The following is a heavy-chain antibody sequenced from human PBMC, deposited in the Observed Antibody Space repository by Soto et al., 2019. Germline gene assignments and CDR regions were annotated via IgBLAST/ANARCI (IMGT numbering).Heavy chain of an antibody. D-gene: IGHD3-10*01. Sequence: DVQLEESGGGLVKPGGSLRLSCVASEFTFSVYSMNWVRQAPGKGLEWVSSISSGSSYIYYADSVKGRFTISRDNDKSSLLVHLNILRVDDTAVYYCTRERFNIRGGYYTYYGMDVCGQATTVTVSS. J-gene: IGHJ6*02. CDR2: ISSGSSYI. CDR3: TRERFNIRGGYYTYYGMDV. CDR1: EFTFSVYS. V-gene: IGHV3-21*02.